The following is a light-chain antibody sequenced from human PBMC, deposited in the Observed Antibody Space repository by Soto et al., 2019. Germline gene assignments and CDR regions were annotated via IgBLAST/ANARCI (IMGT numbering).Light chain of an antibody. V-gene: IGLV2-11*01. CDR3: CSYAGSYTYV. CDR1: SSDVGGYNY. CDR2: DVS. J-gene: IGLJ1*01. Sequence: QSVPTQPRSVSGSPGQSVTISCTGTSSDVGGYNYVSWYQQHPGKAPKLMIYDVSKRPSGVPDRFSGSKSGNTASLTISGLQAEDEADYYCCSYAGSYTYVFGTVTKLTVL.